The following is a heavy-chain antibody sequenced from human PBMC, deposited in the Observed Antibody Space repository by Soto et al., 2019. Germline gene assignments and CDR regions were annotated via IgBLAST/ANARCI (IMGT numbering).Heavy chain of an antibody. CDR3: AKDRDPDGIWTFDS. CDR1: GFTFRTFT. V-gene: IGHV3-23*01. J-gene: IGHJ5*01. CDR2: IIGGDGDK. D-gene: IGHD3-9*01. Sequence: GGSLRLSCAASGFTFRTFTMNWVRQAPGKGLEWVSGIIGGDGDKFYSDTVKGRFTISRDNSKDMLFLQMSSLRVDDTAVYYCAKDRDPDGIWTFDSWGQGTLVTVSS.